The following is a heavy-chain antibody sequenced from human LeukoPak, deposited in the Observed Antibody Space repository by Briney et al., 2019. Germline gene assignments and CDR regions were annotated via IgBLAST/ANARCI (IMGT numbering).Heavy chain of an antibody. D-gene: IGHD7-27*01. J-gene: IGHJ4*02. CDR1: EYTFTSYD. CDR3: MSTSNWGSVIFDY. V-gene: IGHV1-8*01. Sequence: ASVKVSCKASEYTFTSYDINWVRQATGQGLEWMGWMNPNSGNTGYAQKFQGRVTMTRDTSISTAYMELRGLRSEDTAVYYCMSTSNWGSVIFDYWGQGALVTVSS. CDR2: MNPNSGNT.